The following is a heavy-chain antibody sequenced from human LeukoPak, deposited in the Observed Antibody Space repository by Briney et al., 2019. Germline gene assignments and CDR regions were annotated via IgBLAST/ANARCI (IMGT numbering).Heavy chain of an antibody. CDR3: ARARNNYDSSGYSALDY. Sequence: GRSLRLSCAASEFSFSSYGMHWVRQAPGKGLQWVASLWYDGTNKYNADSVKGRFTISRDNSQSTLYLQMNSLRAEDTAVYYCARARNNYDSSGYSALDYWGQGTLVTVSS. D-gene: IGHD3-22*01. V-gene: IGHV3-33*01. CDR2: LWYDGTNK. J-gene: IGHJ4*02. CDR1: EFSFSSYG.